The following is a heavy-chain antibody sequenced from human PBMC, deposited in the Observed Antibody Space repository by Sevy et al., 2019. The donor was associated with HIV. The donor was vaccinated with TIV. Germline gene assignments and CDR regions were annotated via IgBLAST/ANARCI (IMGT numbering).Heavy chain of an antibody. J-gene: IGHJ4*02. D-gene: IGHD2-21*02. CDR1: GYTFTSYY. Sequence: ASVKVSCKASGYTFTSYYMHWVRQAPGQGLEWMGIINPSGGSTSYAQKFQGRVTMTRDTSTSTVYMELSSLRSEDTDVYYCARAQSDCGGDSSVDYWGQGTLVTVSS. CDR2: INPSGGST. V-gene: IGHV1-46*01. CDR3: ARAQSDCGGDSSVDY.